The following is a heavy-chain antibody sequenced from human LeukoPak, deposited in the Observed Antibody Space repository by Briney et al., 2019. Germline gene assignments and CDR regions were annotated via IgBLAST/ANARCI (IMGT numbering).Heavy chain of an antibody. CDR1: GFTFSSYS. Sequence: GGSLRLSCAASGFTFSSYSMNWVRQAPGKGLEWVSYITSSSSTIYYADSVKGRFTIYRDNAKNSLYLQMNSLRAEETAVYYCARNPYGSGSYNFDYWGQGTLVTVSS. CDR3: ARNPYGSGSYNFDY. D-gene: IGHD3-10*01. V-gene: IGHV3-48*01. CDR2: ITSSSSTI. J-gene: IGHJ4*02.